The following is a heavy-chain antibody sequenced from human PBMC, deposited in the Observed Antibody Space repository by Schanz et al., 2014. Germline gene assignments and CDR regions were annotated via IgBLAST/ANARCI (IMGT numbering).Heavy chain of an antibody. CDR3: ARPSDSSWYMDV. Sequence: QVQLVESGGGVVRPGRSLRLSCATSGFTFSRFGMHWVRQAPGKGPEWVALVWSDGNTKYYVDSVKGRFTISRDNSMNTLHLQMDGLRAEDTAVYYCARPSDSSWYMDVWGKGTTVTVSS. CDR1: GFTFSRFG. J-gene: IGHJ6*03. D-gene: IGHD2-21*02. CDR2: VWSDGNTK. V-gene: IGHV3-33*01.